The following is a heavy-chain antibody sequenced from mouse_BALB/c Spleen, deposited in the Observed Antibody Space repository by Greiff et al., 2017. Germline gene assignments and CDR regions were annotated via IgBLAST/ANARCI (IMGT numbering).Heavy chain of an antibody. V-gene: IGHV1-69*01. D-gene: IGHD2-1*01. CDR1: GYTFTDYW. Sequence: VQLQQPGAELVMPGASVKMSCKASGYTFTDYWMHWVKQRPGQGLEWIGAIDTSDSYTSYNQKFKGKATLTVDESSSTAYMQLSSLTSEDSAVYYCARRRGYGNYYAMDYWGQGTSVTVSS. CDR2: IDTSDSYT. J-gene: IGHJ4*01. CDR3: ARRRGYGNYYAMDY.